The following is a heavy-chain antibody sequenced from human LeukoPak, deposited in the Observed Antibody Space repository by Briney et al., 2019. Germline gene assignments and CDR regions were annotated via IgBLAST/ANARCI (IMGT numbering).Heavy chain of an antibody. D-gene: IGHD2-15*01. V-gene: IGHV3-9*01. J-gene: IGHJ6*03. Sequence: GGSLRLSCAASGFTFDDYAMHWVRQAPGKGLEWVSGVSWNSGIIGYADSVKGRFTISRANAKNSLYLQMNSLRTEDTALYYCAKDNGGPAHYNFYSMDFWGKGTTVTVSS. CDR3: AKDNGGPAHYNFYSMDF. CDR1: GFTFDDYA. CDR2: VSWNSGII.